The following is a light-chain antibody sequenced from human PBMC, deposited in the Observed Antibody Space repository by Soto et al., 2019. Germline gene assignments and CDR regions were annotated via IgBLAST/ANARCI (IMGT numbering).Light chain of an antibody. Sequence: FWMRRAPSLLSTDREARGRVSGWMWQGISSYLAWYQQKPGKAPELLIYAASTLQSGVPSRFSGSGSGTDFTLTISCLQSEDFATYYCQQYYSFPITFGQGTRLEIK. J-gene: IGKJ5*01. CDR3: QQYYSFPIT. CDR1: QGISSY. CDR2: AAS. V-gene: IGKV1D-8*01.